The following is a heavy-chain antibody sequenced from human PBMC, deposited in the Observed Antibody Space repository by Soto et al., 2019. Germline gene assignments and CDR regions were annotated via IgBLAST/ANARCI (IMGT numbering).Heavy chain of an antibody. CDR3: ARGGSLNWYFDP. CDR2: INSDGSST. CDR1: GFTFSSYW. J-gene: IGHJ2*01. D-gene: IGHD1-26*01. V-gene: IGHV3-74*01. Sequence: EVQLVESGGGLVQPGGSLRLSCAASGFTFSSYWMHWVRQAPGKGLVWVSRINSDGSSTSYADSVKGRFTISRDNAKNTLYLQMNTLRVDDTAVYYCARGGSLNWYFDPWCRATLVSVSS.